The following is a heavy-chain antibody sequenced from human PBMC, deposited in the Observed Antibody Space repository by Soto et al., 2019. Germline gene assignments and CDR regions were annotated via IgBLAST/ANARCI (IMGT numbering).Heavy chain of an antibody. D-gene: IGHD2-21*01. Sequence: KLSETLSLTCGVSGHSLASGYYWGWIRQPPGKGPEWIGSISYSGKTYYNPSLASRISIAVDTSKNQFSLRLTSVTAADTALYYCSRGAGAPWVRFDYWGQGTQVTVSS. CDR3: SRGAGAPWVRFDY. V-gene: IGHV4-38-2*01. J-gene: IGHJ4*02. CDR2: ISYSGKT. CDR1: GHSLASGYY.